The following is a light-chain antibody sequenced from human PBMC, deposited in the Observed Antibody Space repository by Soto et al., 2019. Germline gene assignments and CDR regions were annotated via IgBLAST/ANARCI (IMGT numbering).Light chain of an antibody. J-gene: IGKJ3*01. CDR3: QQANSLPL. CDR2: AAS. Sequence: DIQMTQSPSSVSASVGDRVTITCRASQGVGRWLAWYQQKPGKAPKLLVYAASSLQSGVPSRFSGSGSGTDFTLTISSLQPEDFATYYCQQANSLPLFGPGTKVAVK. V-gene: IGKV1-12*01. CDR1: QGVGRW.